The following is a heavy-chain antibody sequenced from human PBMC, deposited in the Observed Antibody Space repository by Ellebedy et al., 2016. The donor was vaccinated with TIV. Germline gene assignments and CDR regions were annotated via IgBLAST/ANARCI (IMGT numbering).Heavy chain of an antibody. V-gene: IGHV4-34*01. D-gene: IGHD3-10*01. CDR3: ARDPGGAFDI. CDR1: GGSFSAYY. CDR2: INHSGSS. Sequence: SQTLSLTCXVYGGSFSAYYWTWIRQPPGKGLEWIGEINHSGSSNYNPSLKSRVTISVDKSKNQFSLKLSSVTAADTAVYYCARDPGGAFDIWGQGTMVTVSS. J-gene: IGHJ3*02.